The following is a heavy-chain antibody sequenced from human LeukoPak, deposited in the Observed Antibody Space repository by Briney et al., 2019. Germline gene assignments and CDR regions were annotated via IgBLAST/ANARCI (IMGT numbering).Heavy chain of an antibody. J-gene: IGHJ1*01. CDR1: GFTFDDYA. CDR3: ARGEHIVVVTAIPEYFQH. V-gene: IGHV3-9*01. Sequence: PGRSLRLSCAASGFTFDDYAMHWVRQAPGKGLEWVSGISWNSGSIGYADSVKGRFTISRDNAKNSLYLQMNSLRAEDTALYYCARGEHIVVVTAIPEYFQHWGQGTLVTVSS. D-gene: IGHD2-21*02. CDR2: ISWNSGSI.